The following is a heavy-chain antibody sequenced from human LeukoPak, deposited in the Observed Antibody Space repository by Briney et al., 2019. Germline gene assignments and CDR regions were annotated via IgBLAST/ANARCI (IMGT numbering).Heavy chain of an antibody. CDR3: ARDRGYCSGDSCSLLLDY. Sequence: PGGSLRLSCAASGFTFSTYAMHWVRQAPGKGLEWVAVMSSDGGTKYYADSVKGRFTISRDSPKNTLYLQMNSLRAEDTAVYYCARDRGYCSGDSCSLLLDYWAREPWSPSPQ. V-gene: IGHV3-30*04. CDR2: MSSDGGTK. CDR1: GFTFSTYA. D-gene: IGHD2-15*01. J-gene: IGHJ4*02.